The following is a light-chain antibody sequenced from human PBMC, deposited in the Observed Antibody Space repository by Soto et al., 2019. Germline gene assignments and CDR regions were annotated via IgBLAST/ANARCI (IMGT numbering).Light chain of an antibody. CDR1: QGISSY. CDR2: AAS. Sequence: AIRMTQSPSSFSASTGDRVTITCRASQGISSYLAWYQQKPGKAPKLLIYAASTLQSGVPSRFSGSGSGTYFPLTISCLQSEDFATYYCQQYYSYPHTFGQGTKVEI. V-gene: IGKV1-8*01. CDR3: QQYYSYPHT. J-gene: IGKJ1*01.